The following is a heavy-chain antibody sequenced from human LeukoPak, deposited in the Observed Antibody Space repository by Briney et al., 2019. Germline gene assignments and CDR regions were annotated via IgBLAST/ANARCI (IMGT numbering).Heavy chain of an antibody. CDR1: GGPISSYY. CDR2: IYYSGST. V-gene: IGHV4-59*08. D-gene: IGHD6-19*01. CDR3: ARQDSSGWKYWYFDL. Sequence: PSETLSLTCTVSGGPISSYYWSWIRQPPGKGLEWIGYIYYSGSTNYNPSLKSRVTISVDTSKNQFSLKLSSVTAADTAVYYCARQDSSGWKYWYFDLWGRGTLVTVSS. J-gene: IGHJ2*01.